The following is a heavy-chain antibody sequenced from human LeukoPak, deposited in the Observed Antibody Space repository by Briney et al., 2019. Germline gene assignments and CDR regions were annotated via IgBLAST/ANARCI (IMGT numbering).Heavy chain of an antibody. D-gene: IGHD4-11*01. CDR3: ARDREAVTDL. CDR1: GGTFSSYA. V-gene: IGHV1-69*06. Sequence: GASVKVSCKASGGTFSSYAISWVRQAPGQGLEWMGRIIPIFGTANYAQKFQGRVTITADKSTSTAYVELSSLRSEDTAVYYCARDREAVTDLWGQGTLVTVSS. CDR2: IIPIFGTA. J-gene: IGHJ5*02.